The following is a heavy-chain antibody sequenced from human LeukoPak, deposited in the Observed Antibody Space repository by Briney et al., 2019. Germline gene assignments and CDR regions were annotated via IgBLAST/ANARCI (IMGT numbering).Heavy chain of an antibody. CDR2: INTNTGNP. CDR1: GYTFTSYA. J-gene: IGHJ4*02. D-gene: IGHD2-21*02. Sequence: ASVKVSCKASGYTFTSYAMNWVRQAPGQGLEWMGWINTNTGNPTYAQGFTGRFVFSLDTSVSTAYLQTSSLKAEDTAVYYCAGGLYCGGDCYRSPVPAYYFDYWGQGTLVTVSS. CDR3: AGGLYCGGDCYRSPVPAYYFDY. V-gene: IGHV7-4-1*02.